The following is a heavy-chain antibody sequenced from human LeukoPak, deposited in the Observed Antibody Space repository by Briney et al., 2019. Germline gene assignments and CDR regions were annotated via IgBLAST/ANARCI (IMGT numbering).Heavy chain of an antibody. D-gene: IGHD3-16*01. J-gene: IGHJ2*01. Sequence: GGSLRLSCTASGFTFSGSEMSWVRQTPGKGLEWLSNIRTDGTTTYYADSAKGRFTISRDNAENSLYLQMDRLRPDDTALYYCARSFGWYFDLWGRGTLVTVSS. CDR3: ARSFGWYFDL. CDR2: IRTDGTTT. V-gene: IGHV3-48*03. CDR1: GFTFSGSE.